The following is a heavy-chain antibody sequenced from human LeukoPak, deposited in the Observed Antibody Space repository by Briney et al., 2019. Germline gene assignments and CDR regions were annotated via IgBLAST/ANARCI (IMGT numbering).Heavy chain of an antibody. V-gene: IGHV3-9*01. Sequence: GGSLRLSCAVSGFTFDDYAMHWVRKAPGQGLDWVSGISWNCGSIGYADSVKGRFTISRDNATNSLYLQMNSLRAEDTALYYCAKESSMVRGVIDYWGQGTLVNVSS. CDR1: GFTFDDYA. D-gene: IGHD3-10*01. CDR3: AKESSMVRGVIDY. J-gene: IGHJ4*02. CDR2: ISWNCGSI.